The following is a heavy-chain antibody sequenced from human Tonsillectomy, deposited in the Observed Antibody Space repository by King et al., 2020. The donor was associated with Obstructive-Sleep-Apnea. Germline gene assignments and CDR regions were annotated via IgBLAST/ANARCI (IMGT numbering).Heavy chain of an antibody. CDR3: ARVAPDYYDSSGYYDY. CDR2: IYSGGST. CDR1: GFTVSSNY. V-gene: IGHV3-66*01. D-gene: IGHD3-22*01. Sequence: VQLVESGGGLVQPGGSLRLSCAASGFTVSSNYMTWVRQAPGKGLEWVSVIYSGGSTYYADSVKGRFTISRDNSKNTLYLQMNSLRAEDTAVYYCARVAPDYYDSSGYYDYWGQGTLVTVSS. J-gene: IGHJ4*02.